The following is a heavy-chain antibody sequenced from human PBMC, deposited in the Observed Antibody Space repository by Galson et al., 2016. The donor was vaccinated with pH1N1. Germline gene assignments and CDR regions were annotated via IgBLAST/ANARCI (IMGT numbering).Heavy chain of an antibody. Sequence: SLRLSCAASGFAFGEYSVNWVRQTPGQRLEWLAYMNTNGNTMYYADSVKGRFTMSRDNAKNLLFLQMNSLKTEDTATYYWASGGSTSFDYWGQGTLVTVSS. CDR3: ASGGSTSFDY. D-gene: IGHD6-25*01. J-gene: IGHJ4*02. V-gene: IGHV3-48*04. CDR1: GFAFGEYS. CDR2: MNTNGNTM.